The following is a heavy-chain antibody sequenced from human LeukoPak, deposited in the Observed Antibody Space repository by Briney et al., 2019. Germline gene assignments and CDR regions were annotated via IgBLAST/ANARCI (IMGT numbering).Heavy chain of an antibody. CDR1: GYTFTNYG. Sequence: ASVKVSCKTSGYTFTNYGVTWVRQAPGQGLEWMGWMNPNSGNTGYAQKFQGRVTMTRNTSISTAYMELSSLRSEDTAVYYCARWGGSYFHWGQGTLVTVSS. J-gene: IGHJ4*02. D-gene: IGHD1-26*01. CDR3: ARWGGSYFH. V-gene: IGHV1-8*02. CDR2: MNPNSGNT.